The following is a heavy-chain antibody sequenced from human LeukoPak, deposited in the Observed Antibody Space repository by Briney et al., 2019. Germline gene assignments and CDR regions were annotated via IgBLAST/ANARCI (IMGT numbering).Heavy chain of an antibody. J-gene: IGHJ5*02. D-gene: IGHD6-13*01. CDR1: GYTFTGYY. CDR3: ARPLIAAAGWNWFDP. Sequence: EASVKVSCKASGYTFTGYYMHWVRQAPGQGPEWMGWINPNSGGTNYAQEFQGRVTMTRDTSISTAYMELSRLRPDDTAVYYCARPLIAAAGWNWFDPWGQGTLVTVSS. CDR2: INPNSGGT. V-gene: IGHV1-2*02.